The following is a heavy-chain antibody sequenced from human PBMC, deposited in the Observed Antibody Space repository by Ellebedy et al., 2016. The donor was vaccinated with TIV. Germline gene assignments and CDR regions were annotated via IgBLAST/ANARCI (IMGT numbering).Heavy chain of an antibody. V-gene: IGHV3-11*04. D-gene: IGHD6-19*01. CDR1: GFSVTNNY. CDR3: ARTGAVAKHPIRDTFDI. J-gene: IGHJ3*02. CDR2: MSGSTITT. Sequence: GESLKISCAASGFSVTNNYMSWVRQAPGQGLEWVSYMSGSTITTYYADSVRGRFTVSRDNAKNSLYLQMNSLRAEDTAVYYCARTGAVAKHPIRDTFDIWGQGTMVTVSS.